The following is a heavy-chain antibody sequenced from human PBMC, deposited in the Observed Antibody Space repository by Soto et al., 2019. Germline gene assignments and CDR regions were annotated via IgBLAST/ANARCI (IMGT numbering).Heavy chain of an antibody. V-gene: IGHV1-69*01. J-gene: IGHJ6*01. Sequence: QVQLVQSGAEVKKPGSSVKVSCKASGGTFSSYAISWVRQAPGQGLEWMGGIIPIFGTANYAQKFQGRVTITADESTSTAYMELSSLRSEDTAVYYCASRSVYIAVAGTXNXXYGMDVWGXGTTVTVSS. CDR1: GGTFSSYA. D-gene: IGHD6-19*01. CDR2: IIPIFGTA. CDR3: ASRSVYIAVAGTXNXXYGMDV.